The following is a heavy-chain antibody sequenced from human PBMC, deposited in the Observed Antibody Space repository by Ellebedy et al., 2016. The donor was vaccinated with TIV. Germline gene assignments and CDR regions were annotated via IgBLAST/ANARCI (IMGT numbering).Heavy chain of an antibody. V-gene: IGHV3-30*18. CDR3: AKGPPPTYYFDY. J-gene: IGHJ4*02. CDR1: GFTFSSYG. Sequence: GESLKISXAASGFTFSSYGMHWVRQAPGKGLEWVAVISYDGSNKYYADSVKGRFTISRDNSKNTLYLQMNSLRAEDTAVYYCAKGPPPTYYFDYWGQGTLVTVSS. CDR2: ISYDGSNK.